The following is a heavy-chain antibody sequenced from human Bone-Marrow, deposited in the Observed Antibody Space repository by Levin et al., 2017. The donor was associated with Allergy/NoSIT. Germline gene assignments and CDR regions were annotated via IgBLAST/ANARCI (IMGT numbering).Heavy chain of an antibody. CDR2: ISAYDDDT. D-gene: IGHD2-21*02. CDR1: GYTFTSFA. V-gene: IGHV1-18*01. Sequence: GESLKISCEASGYTFTSFAISWVRQAPGQGLEWMGWISAYDDDTNYAQNFQDRVTMTTDTSTNTAYMELRSLRSDDTAVYYSARGAYCGGDCYSPDYWGQGTLVTVSS. J-gene: IGHJ4*02. CDR3: ARGAYCGGDCYSPDY.